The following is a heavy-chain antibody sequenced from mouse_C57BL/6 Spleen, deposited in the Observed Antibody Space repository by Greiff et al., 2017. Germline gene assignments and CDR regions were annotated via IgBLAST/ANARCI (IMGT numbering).Heavy chain of an antibody. D-gene: IGHD1-1*01. CDR2: IHPNSGST. CDR1: GYTFTSYW. V-gene: IGHV1-64*01. CDR3: ARDYGRGFDV. Sequence: QVHVKQPGAELVKPGASVKLSCKASGYTFTSYWMHWVKQRPGQGLEWIGMIHPNSGSTNYNEKFKSKATLTVDKSSSTAYMQLSSLTSEDSAVYYCARDYGRGFDVWGTGTTVTVSS. J-gene: IGHJ1*03.